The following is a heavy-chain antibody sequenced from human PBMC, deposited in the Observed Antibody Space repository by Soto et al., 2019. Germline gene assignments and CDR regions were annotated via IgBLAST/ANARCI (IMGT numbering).Heavy chain of an antibody. CDR2: ISRDGGTK. D-gene: IGHD2-8*02. CDR3: TGGVASGY. J-gene: IGHJ4*02. CDR1: GFTVSTYG. Sequence: QVQLVESGGGVVQPGRSLRLSCAVSGFTVSTYGMHWVRQAPGKGLEWVAVISRDGGTKYYADSVKGRFTISRDNSRNTLFLELKSLRGDDMAVYYCTGGVASGYWGQGTPVTGSS. V-gene: IGHV3-30*03.